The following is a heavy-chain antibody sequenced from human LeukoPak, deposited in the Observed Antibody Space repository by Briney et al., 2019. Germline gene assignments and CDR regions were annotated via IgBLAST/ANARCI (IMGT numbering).Heavy chain of an antibody. CDR2: ISYDGSNK. J-gene: IGHJ4*02. D-gene: IGHD2-2*01. CDR3: AREESQTPLLGYCSRTSCQLFDY. Sequence: GGSLRLSCAASGFTFSSYAMHWVRQAPGKGLEWVAVISYDGSNKYYADSVKGRFTISRDNSKNTLYLQMNSLRAEDTAVYYCAREESQTPLLGYCSRTSCQLFDYWGQGTLVTVSS. V-gene: IGHV3-30*01. CDR1: GFTFSSYA.